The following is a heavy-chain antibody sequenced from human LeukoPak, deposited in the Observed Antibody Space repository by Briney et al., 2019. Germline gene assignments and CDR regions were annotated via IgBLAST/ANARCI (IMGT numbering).Heavy chain of an antibody. CDR3: ATKQWLAPPPDS. D-gene: IGHD6-19*01. V-gene: IGHV3-74*01. CDR2: ISTDGTVT. J-gene: IGHJ4*02. CDR1: GFTFSKYW. Sequence: GVSLRLSCAASGFTFSKYWMLWVRQAPGKGLESGSRISTDGTVTTYADSVKGRVSVSRDNADNTMFLQMNSVRDEDTAVYYCATKQWLAPPPDSWGQGTPVTVSS.